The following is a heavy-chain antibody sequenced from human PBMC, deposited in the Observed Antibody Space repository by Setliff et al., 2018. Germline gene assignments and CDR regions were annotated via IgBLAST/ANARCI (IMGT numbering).Heavy chain of an antibody. V-gene: IGHV3-30*02. CDR3: AGDPPRSDWRLDS. Sequence: PGESLRLSCAASGFTFSTYAMHWVRQAPGKGLEWVGYILYDGSEKYYADSVKGRFTISRDNSKNTVYLEMNNLRADDTAVYYCAGDPPRSDWRLDSWGQGTLVTVSS. D-gene: IGHD1-26*01. CDR2: ILYDGSEK. J-gene: IGHJ4*02. CDR1: GFTFSTYA.